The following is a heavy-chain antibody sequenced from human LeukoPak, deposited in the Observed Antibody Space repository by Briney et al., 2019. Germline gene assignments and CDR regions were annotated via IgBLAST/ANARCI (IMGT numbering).Heavy chain of an antibody. D-gene: IGHD1-1*01. V-gene: IGHV3-30*02. CDR2: VRYDGSNK. CDR1: GFTFSSYG. CDR3: AKATYSDDRRGALDY. Sequence: GGSLRLSCAASGFTFSSYGMHWVRQAPGKGLEWVAFVRYDGSNKYYADSVKGRFTISRDNSKNTLYLQMNSLRAEDTAVYYCAKATYSDDRRGALDYWGQGTLVTVSS. J-gene: IGHJ4*02.